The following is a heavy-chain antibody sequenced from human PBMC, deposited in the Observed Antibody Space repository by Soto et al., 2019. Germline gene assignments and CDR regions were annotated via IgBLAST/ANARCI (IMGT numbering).Heavy chain of an antibody. CDR3: GLFLAPADNETYSFDY. CDR1: SCCA. Sequence: EVQLLESGGHLVQPGGSLRLSCAAFSCCAMGWVRQAPGKGLAWVSFINDLGDDTSYADFVKGRLTLSRDNSTHALWLEMRPPRAEDASVHYCGLFLAPADNETYSFDYRGPELLVSGSS. D-gene: IGHD2-21*01. CDR2: INDLGDDT. J-gene: IGHJ4*02. V-gene: IGHV3-23*01.